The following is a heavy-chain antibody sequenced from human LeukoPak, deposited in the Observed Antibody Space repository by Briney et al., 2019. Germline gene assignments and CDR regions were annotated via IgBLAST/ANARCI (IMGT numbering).Heavy chain of an antibody. CDR1: GFTFRDAW. CDR2: IRSKTDGGTT. D-gene: IGHD3-3*01. J-gene: IGHJ1*01. V-gene: IGHV3-15*01. Sequence: GGSLRLSCAASGFTFRDAWMTWVRQAPGKGLEWVGRIRSKTDGGTTDYAVSVQGRFAISRDDSKNTLYLQMSSLKTEDTAVYYCAKHIYGVVSIQQWGQGTLVTVSS. CDR3: AKHIYGVVSIQQ.